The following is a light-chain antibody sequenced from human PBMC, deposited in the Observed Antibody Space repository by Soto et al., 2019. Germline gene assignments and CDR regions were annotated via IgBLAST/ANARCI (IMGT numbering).Light chain of an antibody. Sequence: EIVLTQSPGTLSLSPGERATLSCRASQSVSSIYVAWYQQKPGQAPRLLMYGTSSRATGIPDRFSGSGSGTDFTLTISRLEPEDFAVYYCQHYVGSPFGGGTKVEIK. CDR2: GTS. CDR3: QHYVGSP. J-gene: IGKJ4*01. V-gene: IGKV3-20*01. CDR1: QSVSSIY.